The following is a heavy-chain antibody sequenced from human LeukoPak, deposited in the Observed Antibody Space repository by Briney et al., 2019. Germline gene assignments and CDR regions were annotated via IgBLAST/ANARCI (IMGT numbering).Heavy chain of an antibody. CDR3: ARDHGGTRGAFDI. Sequence: ARTLSLTCAISGDSVSSNSVAWNWIRQSPSRGLEWLGRGYYRSKWYNDYAVSVKSRITINPDTSKNQYSLQLNSVTPEDTAVYYCARDHGGTRGAFDIWGQGTMVTVSS. V-gene: IGHV6-1*01. CDR1: GDSVSSNSVA. D-gene: IGHD1-26*01. J-gene: IGHJ3*02. CDR2: GYYRSKWYN.